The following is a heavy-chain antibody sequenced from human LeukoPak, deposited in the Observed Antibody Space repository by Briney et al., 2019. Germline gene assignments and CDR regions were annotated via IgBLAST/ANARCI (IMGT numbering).Heavy chain of an antibody. CDR1: GYTFTGHY. D-gene: IGHD3-22*01. Sequence: ASVKVSCKASGYTFTGHYMHWVRQAPGQGLEWMGWINPNSGGTNYAQKFQGRVTMTRDTSISTAYMELSRLRSDDTAVYYCARVGTMIADAFDIWGQGTMVTVSS. J-gene: IGHJ3*02. V-gene: IGHV1-2*02. CDR2: INPNSGGT. CDR3: ARVGTMIADAFDI.